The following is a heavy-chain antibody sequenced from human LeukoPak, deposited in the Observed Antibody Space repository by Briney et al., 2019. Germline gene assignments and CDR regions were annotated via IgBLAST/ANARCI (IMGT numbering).Heavy chain of an antibody. CDR2: VRNKANGYRT. CDR1: GFTFSSYS. D-gene: IGHD2-15*01. CDR3: ARSGYCGAGTCYSDYFDY. J-gene: IGHJ4*02. V-gene: IGHV3-72*01. Sequence: GGSLRLSCAASGFTFSSYSMNWVRQAPGKGLEWVGRVRNKANGYRTEYAASVKGRFTVSGDASKSSLYLQMNSLKIEDTAVYYCARSGYCGAGTCYSDYFDYWGQGTLVTVSS.